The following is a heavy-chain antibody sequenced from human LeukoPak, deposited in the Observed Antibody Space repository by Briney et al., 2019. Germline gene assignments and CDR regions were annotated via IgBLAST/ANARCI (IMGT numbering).Heavy chain of an antibody. CDR1: GFTFDDYG. CDR2: INWNGGST. CDR3: AKDDTLNWFDP. J-gene: IGHJ5*02. V-gene: IGHV3-20*04. D-gene: IGHD2/OR15-2a*01. Sequence: RSGGSLRLSCAASGFTFDDYGMSWVRQAPGKGLEWVSGINWNGGSTGYADSVKGRFTISRDNAKNSLYLQMNSLRAEDTAVYYCAKDDTLNWFDPWGQGTLVTVSS.